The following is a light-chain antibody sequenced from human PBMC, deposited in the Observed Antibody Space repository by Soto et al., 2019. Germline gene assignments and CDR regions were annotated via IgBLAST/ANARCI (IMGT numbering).Light chain of an antibody. J-gene: IGKJ4*01. V-gene: IGKV2-28*01. CDR2: LGS. CDR3: MQVLRTPLT. CDR1: QSLLYSNGYNY. Sequence: DIVMTQSPLSLPVTPGEPASISCRPSQSLLYSNGYNYVDWYLQKPGQPPQLLIFLGSSRASGVPDRFNGSGSGTDFTLRITTVEAEDVGVYYCMQVLRTPLTFGGGTKLEI.